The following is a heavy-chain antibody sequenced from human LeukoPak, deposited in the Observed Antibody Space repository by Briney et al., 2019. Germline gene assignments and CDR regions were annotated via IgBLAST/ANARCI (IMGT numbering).Heavy chain of an antibody. Sequence: VASVKVSCKASGGTFSSYAISWVRQAPGQGLEWMGGIIPIFGTANYAQKFQGRATITTDESTSTAYMELSSLRSEDTAVYYCARGVPYSNYAHDDYYYYMDVWGKGTTVTVSS. CDR3: ARGVPYSNYAHDDYYYYMDV. J-gene: IGHJ6*03. D-gene: IGHD4-11*01. V-gene: IGHV1-69*05. CDR1: GGTFSSYA. CDR2: IIPIFGTA.